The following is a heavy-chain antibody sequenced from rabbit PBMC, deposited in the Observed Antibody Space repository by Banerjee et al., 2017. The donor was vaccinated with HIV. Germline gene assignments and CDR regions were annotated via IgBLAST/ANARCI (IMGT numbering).Heavy chain of an antibody. CDR1: GFDFSRYYV. V-gene: IGHV1S45*01. CDR2: IDPIFGIA. D-gene: IGHD7-1*01. Sequence: QEQLVESGGGLVQPGGSLKLSCKASGFDFSRYYVSWVRQAPGKGLEWIGDIDPIFGIAGYATWETGRFTISKTSSTPVTLQMTSLTVADTATYFCARDTGTSFSSYGMDLRGPGTLVTVS. CDR3: ARDTGTSFSSYGMDL. J-gene: IGHJ6*01.